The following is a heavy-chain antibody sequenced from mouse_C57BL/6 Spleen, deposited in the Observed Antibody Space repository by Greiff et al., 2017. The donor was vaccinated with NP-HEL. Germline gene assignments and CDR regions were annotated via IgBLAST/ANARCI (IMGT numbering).Heavy chain of an antibody. CDR3: GRSAYYSNYYFDY. Sequence: VQLQESGAELVRPGASVKLSCKASGYTFTDYYINWVKQRPGQGLEWIARIYPGSGNTYYNEKFKGKATLTAEKSSSTAYMQLSSLTSEDSAVYFCGRSAYYSNYYFDYWGQGTTLTVSS. V-gene: IGHV1-76*01. D-gene: IGHD2-5*01. J-gene: IGHJ2*01. CDR2: IYPGSGNT. CDR1: GYTFTDYY.